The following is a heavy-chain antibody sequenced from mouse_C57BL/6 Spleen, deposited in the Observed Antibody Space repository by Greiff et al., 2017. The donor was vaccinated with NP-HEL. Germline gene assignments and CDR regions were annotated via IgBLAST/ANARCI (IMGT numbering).Heavy chain of an antibody. J-gene: IGHJ3*01. CDR2: IRSKSSNYAT. Sequence: EVQLVESGGGLVQPKGSLKLSCAASGFTFNTYAMHWVRQAPGKGLEWVARIRSKSSNYATSYADSVKDRFTISRDDSQSMLYLQMNNLKTEDTARYYCVSPYDGYSWFAYWGQGTLVTVSA. CDR3: VSPYDGYSWFAY. V-gene: IGHV10-3*01. CDR1: GFTFNTYA. D-gene: IGHD2-3*01.